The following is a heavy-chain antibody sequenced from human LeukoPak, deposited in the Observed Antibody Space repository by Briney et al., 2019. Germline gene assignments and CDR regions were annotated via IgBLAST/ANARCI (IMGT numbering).Heavy chain of an antibody. CDR2: IYYSGST. CDR3: ARSTIWFGELPAI. V-gene: IGHV4-39*07. J-gene: IGHJ3*02. CDR1: GGSISSSSYY. D-gene: IGHD3-10*01. Sequence: SETLSLTCTVSGGSISSSSYYWGWIRQPPGKGLEWIGSIYYSGSTYYNPSLKSRVTISVDTSKNQFSLKLSSVTAAGTAVYYCARSTIWFGELPAIWGQGTMVTVSS.